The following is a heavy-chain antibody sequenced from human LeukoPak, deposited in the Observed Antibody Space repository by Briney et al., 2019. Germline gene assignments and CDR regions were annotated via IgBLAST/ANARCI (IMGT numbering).Heavy chain of an antibody. CDR3: ARDFHTYYYDSSGYSTGPTNYYYYYGMDV. D-gene: IGHD3-22*01. CDR2: IIPILGIG. J-gene: IGHJ6*02. Sequence: ASVKVSCKASGGTFSSYAISWVRQATGQGLECMGMIIPILGIGNYAPQVQGRVTITADKSTSTAYMELSSLRSEDTAVYYCARDFHTYYYDSSGYSTGPTNYYYYYGMDVWGQGTTVTVSS. CDR1: GGTFSSYA. V-gene: IGHV1-69*04.